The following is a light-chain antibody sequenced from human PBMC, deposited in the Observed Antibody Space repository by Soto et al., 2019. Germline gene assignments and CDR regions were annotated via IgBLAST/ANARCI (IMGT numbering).Light chain of an antibody. V-gene: IGKV3-15*01. Sequence: EIVMTQSPATLSVSPGERATLSCRASQSVSSDLAWYQQKPGQAPRLLIYGASTRATGIPARFSGSGSGTDFTLTINSLQSEDFAVYYCQQYNNWPRTFGQGTKVDI. CDR2: GAS. CDR3: QQYNNWPRT. CDR1: QSVSSD. J-gene: IGKJ1*01.